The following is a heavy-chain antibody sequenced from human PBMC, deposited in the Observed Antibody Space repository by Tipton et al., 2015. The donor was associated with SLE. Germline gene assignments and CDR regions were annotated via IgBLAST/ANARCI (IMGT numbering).Heavy chain of an antibody. D-gene: IGHD7-27*01. J-gene: IGHJ4*02. Sequence: SLRLSCAVSGGSISSSNWWSWVRQPPGKGLEWIGEINHSGSTNYNPSLKSRVTISVDTSKNQFSLKLSSVTAADTAVYYCASKLGIYPDYWGQGTLVTVSS. CDR2: INHSGST. V-gene: IGHV4-4*02. CDR3: ASKLGIYPDY. CDR1: GGSISSSNW.